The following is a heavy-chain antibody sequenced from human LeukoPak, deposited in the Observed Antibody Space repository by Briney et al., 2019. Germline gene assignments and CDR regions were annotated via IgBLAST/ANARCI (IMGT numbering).Heavy chain of an antibody. D-gene: IGHD6-19*01. Sequence: GASLEISCKGSGSIFTSYWIGWVRPLPGKGLEWMGIIYPGDSDTRYSPSFQGQVTISADKSISTAYLQWSSLKASDTAVYYCARAGQWLVRYDSWGQGTLVTVSS. CDR2: IYPGDSDT. CDR1: GSIFTSYW. J-gene: IGHJ4*02. CDR3: ARAGQWLVRYDS. V-gene: IGHV5-51*01.